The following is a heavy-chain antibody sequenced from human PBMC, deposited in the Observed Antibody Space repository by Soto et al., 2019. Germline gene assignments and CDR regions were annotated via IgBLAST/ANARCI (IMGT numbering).Heavy chain of an antibody. CDR2: TYYLGST. V-gene: IGHV4-59*01. D-gene: IGHD3-10*01. J-gene: IGHJ4*02. CDR1: GGSMSEYF. Sequence: SETLSLTCSVSGGSMSEYFWSWIRQSPGKGLEWIGYTYYLGSTDYNPSLKSRVTISVDTSKRQFSLRLTSVTAADTAVYYCARDGYDGSGSPYPAYWGPGTQVTVSS. CDR3: ARDGYDGSGSPYPAY.